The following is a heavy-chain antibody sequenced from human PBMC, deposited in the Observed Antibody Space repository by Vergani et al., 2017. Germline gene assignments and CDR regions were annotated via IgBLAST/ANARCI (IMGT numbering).Heavy chain of an antibody. J-gene: IGHJ6*02. CDR3: ARLGLAAAGTRYERPTQYGMDV. V-gene: IGHV4-34*01. CDR1: GGSFSGYY. Sequence: QVQLQQWGAGLLKPSETLSLTCAVYGGSFSGYYWSWIRQPPGKGLEWIGEINHSGSTNYNPSLKSRVTISVDTSKNQFSLKLSSVTAADTAVYYCARLGLAAAGTRYERPTQYGMDVWGQGTTVTVSS. D-gene: IGHD6-13*01. CDR2: INHSGST.